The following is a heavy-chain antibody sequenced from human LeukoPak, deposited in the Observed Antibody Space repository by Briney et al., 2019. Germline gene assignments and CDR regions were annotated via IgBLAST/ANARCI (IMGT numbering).Heavy chain of an antibody. J-gene: IGHJ4*02. CDR3: AKSPRYCYDSSGYSQYYFDY. Sequence: GGSLRLSCAASGFTFSSYAMSWVRQAPGKGLEWVSAISGSGGSTHYADSVKGRFTISRDNSKNTLYLQMNSLRAEDTAVYYCAKSPRYCYDSSGYSQYYFDYWGQGTLVTVSS. CDR2: ISGSGGST. V-gene: IGHV3-23*01. CDR1: GFTFSSYA. D-gene: IGHD3-22*01.